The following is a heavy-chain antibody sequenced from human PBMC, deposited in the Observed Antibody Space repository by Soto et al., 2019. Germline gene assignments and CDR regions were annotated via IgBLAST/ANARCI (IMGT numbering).Heavy chain of an antibody. CDR2: IIPIFGTA. J-gene: IGHJ3*02. V-gene: IGHV1-69*13. D-gene: IGHD3-22*01. Sequence: GASVKVSCKASGGTFSSYAISWVRQAPGQGLEWMGGIIPIFGTANYAQKFQGRVTITADESTSTAYMKLSSLRSEDTAVYYCARDGYYYDSSGYLAFDIWGQGTMVTVSS. CDR3: ARDGYYYDSSGYLAFDI. CDR1: GGTFSSYA.